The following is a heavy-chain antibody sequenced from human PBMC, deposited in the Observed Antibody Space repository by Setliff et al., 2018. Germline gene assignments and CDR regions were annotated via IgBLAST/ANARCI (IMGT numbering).Heavy chain of an antibody. CDR2: ISSSSSYI. Sequence: LRLSCAASGFPFSSYSMNWVRQAPGKGLEWVSSISSSSSYIYYADSVKGRFTISRDNAKNSLYLQMNSLRAEDTAVYYCAKDIAVAGTITGFDYWGQGTMVTVSS. J-gene: IGHJ4*03. CDR3: AKDIAVAGTITGFDY. V-gene: IGHV3-21*01. CDR1: GFPFSSYS. D-gene: IGHD6-19*01.